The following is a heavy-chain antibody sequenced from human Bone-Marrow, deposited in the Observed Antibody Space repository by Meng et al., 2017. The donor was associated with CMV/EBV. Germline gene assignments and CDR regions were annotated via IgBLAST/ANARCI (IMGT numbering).Heavy chain of an antibody. J-gene: IGHJ4*02. V-gene: IGHV3-11*01. D-gene: IGHD3-10*01. CDR3: AGFDHRGY. CDR1: GFTTSDYY. CDR2: MSSSGRTI. Sequence: GGSLRPSCAVSGFTTSDYYMSWIRQAPGKGLEWVSYMSSSGRTIHYADSVKGRFIISRDNAKNSLYLQMSSLRVEDTAVYYCAGFDHRGYWGQGTLVTVSS.